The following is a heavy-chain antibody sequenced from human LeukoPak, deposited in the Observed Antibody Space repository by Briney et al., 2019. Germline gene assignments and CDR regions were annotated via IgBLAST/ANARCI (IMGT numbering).Heavy chain of an antibody. D-gene: IGHD1-26*01. CDR3: ARVLFSGSYSSNWFDP. CDR2: IYYSGST. J-gene: IGHJ5*02. V-gene: IGHV4-59*01. Sequence: SETLSLTCTVSGGSISSYYWSRIRQPPGKGLEWIGYIYYSGSTNYNPSLKSRVTISVDTSKNQFSLKLSSVTAADTAVYYCARVLFSGSYSSNWFDPWGQGTLVTVSS. CDR1: GGSISSYY.